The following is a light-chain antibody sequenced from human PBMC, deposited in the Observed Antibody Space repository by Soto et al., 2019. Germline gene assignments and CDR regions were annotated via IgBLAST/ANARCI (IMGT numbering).Light chain of an antibody. V-gene: IGKV3-20*01. CDR2: GAS. J-gene: IGKJ1*01. CDR3: QQYVTSAIT. CDR1: QGVGSN. Sequence: EIVLTQSPGTLSLSPGERATLSCRASQGVGSNLAWYQQKPGQAPRLLISGASIRATGVPDRFSGGGSGTDFTLTISSLEPEDFTLYYCQQYVTSAITFGQGTKVDIK.